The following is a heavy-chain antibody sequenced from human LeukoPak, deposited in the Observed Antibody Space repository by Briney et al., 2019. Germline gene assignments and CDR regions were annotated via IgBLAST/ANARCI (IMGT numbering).Heavy chain of an antibody. V-gene: IGHV4-59*01. CDR1: GGSISSYY. CDR3: ARDQLLWFGESNYYYYGMDV. D-gene: IGHD3-10*01. J-gene: IGHJ6*02. Sequence: ASETLSLTCTLSGGSISSYYWSWIRQPPGKGLEWIGYIYYSGSTNYNPSLKSRVTISVDTSKNQFSLKLSSVIAADTAVYYCARDQLLWFGESNYYYYGMDVWGQGTTVTVSS. CDR2: IYYSGST.